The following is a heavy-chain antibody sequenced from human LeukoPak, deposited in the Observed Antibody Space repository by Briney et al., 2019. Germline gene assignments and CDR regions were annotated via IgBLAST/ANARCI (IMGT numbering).Heavy chain of an antibody. CDR3: ARRIAAAAAPYYFDY. CDR1: GFTFSSYW. D-gene: IGHD6-13*01. V-gene: IGHV3-74*01. Sequence: PGGSLRLSCAASGFTFSSYWMHWVRHAPGKGLLWVSRINSDGSSTSYADSAKGRFTISRDNAKNTLYLQMNSLRAEDTAVYYCARRIAAAAAPYYFDYWGQGTLVTVSS. CDR2: INSDGSST. J-gene: IGHJ4*02.